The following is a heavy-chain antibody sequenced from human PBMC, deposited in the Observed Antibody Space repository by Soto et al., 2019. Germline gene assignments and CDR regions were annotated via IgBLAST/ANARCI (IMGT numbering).Heavy chain of an antibody. CDR1: GFTFSSYA. J-gene: IGHJ6*02. CDR3: ARDGARGYWAYYGMDV. CDR2: ISYDGSNK. Sequence: LRLSCAASGFTFSSYAMHWVRQAPGKGLEWVAVISYDGSNKYYADSVEGRFTISRDNSKNTLYLQMNSLRAEDTAVYYCARDGARGYWAYYGMDVWGQGTTVTVSS. D-gene: IGHD1-26*01. V-gene: IGHV3-30-3*01.